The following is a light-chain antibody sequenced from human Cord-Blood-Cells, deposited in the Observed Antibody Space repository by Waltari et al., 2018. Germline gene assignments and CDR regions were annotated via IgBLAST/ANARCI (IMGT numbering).Light chain of an antibody. Sequence: QSALTQPPSASGSPGQSVTISCTGTSSDVGGYNYVPWYQQHPVKAPKLMIYEVSKRPSGVPARFSGSKSGNTASLTVSGLQAEDEADYYCSSYAGSNNLVFGGGTKLTVL. J-gene: IGLJ2*01. CDR1: SSDVGGYNY. CDR2: EVS. CDR3: SSYAGSNNLV. V-gene: IGLV2-8*01.